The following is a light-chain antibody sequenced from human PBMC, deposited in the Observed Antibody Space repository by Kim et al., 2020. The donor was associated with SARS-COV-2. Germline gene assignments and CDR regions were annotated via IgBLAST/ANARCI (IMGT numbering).Light chain of an antibody. J-gene: IGKJ4*01. V-gene: IGKV3-15*01. CDR2: GVS. CDR3: PQYNDWPLLT. Sequence: IVMTQSPATLSVSPGERVTLSCRASQSVKNNLAWYQQRPGQAPRLLIYGVSTRATDISARFSGSGSGTEFTLTIRSLQSEDLAVYYFPQYNDWPLLTFGGGTKVEIK. CDR1: QSVKNN.